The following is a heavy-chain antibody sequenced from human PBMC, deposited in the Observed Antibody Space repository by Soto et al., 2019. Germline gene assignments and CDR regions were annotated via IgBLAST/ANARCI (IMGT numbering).Heavy chain of an antibody. CDR1: GVSISTYY. J-gene: IGHJ4*02. CDR3: ASDPRVRFGESYFDY. D-gene: IGHD3-10*01. V-gene: IGHV4-59*12. Sequence: SETLSLTCTVSGVSISTYYWSWIRQPPGKGLEWIGYIYYSGSTNYNPSLKSRVTMSVDTSKNQFSLKLNSVTAADTAVYYCASDPRVRFGESYFDYCRRGTLVSVS. CDR2: IYYSGST.